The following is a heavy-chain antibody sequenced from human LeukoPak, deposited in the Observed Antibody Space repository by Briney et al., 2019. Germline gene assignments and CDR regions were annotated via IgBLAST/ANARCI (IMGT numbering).Heavy chain of an antibody. Sequence: GGSLRLSCAASGFTFSNYWMHWVRQAPGKGLVWVSRINRDGSSTTYADSVKGRFTTYRDNAKNTLNLQMNSLRAEDTAVYYCASDHCTSTSCRDLDYWGQGTLVTVSS. CDR3: ASDHCTSTSCRDLDY. J-gene: IGHJ4*02. D-gene: IGHD2-2*01. CDR1: GFTFSNYW. CDR2: INRDGSST. V-gene: IGHV3-74*03.